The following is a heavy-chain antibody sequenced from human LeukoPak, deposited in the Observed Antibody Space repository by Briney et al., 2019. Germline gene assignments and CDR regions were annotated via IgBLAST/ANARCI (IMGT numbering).Heavy chain of an antibody. CDR2: ISYDGSNK. J-gene: IGHJ4*02. Sequence: GGSLRLSCAASGSTFSSYAMHWVRQAPGKGLEWVAVISYDGSNKYYADSVKGRFTISRDNSKNTLYLQMNSLRAEDTAVYYCARGGQYYDFWSGYYPEPHYWGQGTLVTVSS. D-gene: IGHD3-3*01. CDR1: GSTFSSYA. CDR3: ARGGQYYDFWSGYYPEPHY. V-gene: IGHV3-30-3*01.